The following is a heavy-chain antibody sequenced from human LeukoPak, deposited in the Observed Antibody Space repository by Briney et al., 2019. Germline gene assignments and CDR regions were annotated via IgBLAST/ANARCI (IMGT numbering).Heavy chain of an antibody. V-gene: IGHV4-61*02. D-gene: IGHD3-9*01. CDR3: ARVGILTGFDAFDI. J-gene: IGHJ3*02. CDR2: ISNSGTT. Sequence: SQTLSLTCTVSGGSISSGSYYWTWIRQPAGRGLEWIGRISNSGTTNYNPSLKSRVTMSVDTSRNQFSLNLNSVTAADTAVYYCARVGILTGFDAFDIWGQGTMVTVSS. CDR1: GGSISSGSYY.